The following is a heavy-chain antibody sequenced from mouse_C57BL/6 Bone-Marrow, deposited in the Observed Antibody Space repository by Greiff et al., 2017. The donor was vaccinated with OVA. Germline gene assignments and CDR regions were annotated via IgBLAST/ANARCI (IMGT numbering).Heavy chain of an antibody. V-gene: IGHV5-4*01. D-gene: IGHD1-1*01. Sequence: EVKLMESGGGLVKPGGSLKLSCAASGFTFSSYAMSWVRQTPEKRLEWVATISDGGSYTYYPDNVKGRFTISRDNAKNNLYLQMSHLKSEDTAMYYCARDSDYYGSIAYWGQGTLVTVSA. CDR3: ARDSDYYGSIAY. CDR1: GFTFSSYA. J-gene: IGHJ3*01. CDR2: ISDGGSYT.